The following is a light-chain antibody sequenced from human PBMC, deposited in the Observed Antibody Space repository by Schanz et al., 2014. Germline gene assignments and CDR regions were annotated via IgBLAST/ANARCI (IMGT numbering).Light chain of an antibody. J-gene: IGLJ3*02. V-gene: IGLV2-23*01. Sequence: QSALTQPASVSGSPGQSITISCTGTSSDVGGYSLVSWYQQHPGKAPKLMIYEGNKRPSGVSNRFSGSKSGNTASLTISGVQAEDEADYSCCTYAGSNTFWVFGGGTKLTVL. CDR2: EGN. CDR1: SSDVGGYSL. CDR3: CTYAGSNTFWV.